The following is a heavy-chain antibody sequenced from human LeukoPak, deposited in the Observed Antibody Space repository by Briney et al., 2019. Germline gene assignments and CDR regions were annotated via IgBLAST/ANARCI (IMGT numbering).Heavy chain of an antibody. CDR3: AKDWGYCSATSCPTFDY. V-gene: IGHV3-30*02. D-gene: IGHD2-2*01. J-gene: IGHJ4*02. Sequence: PGGSLRLSCAASGFTFSSYGMHWVRQAPGKGLEWVAFIRYDGSNKYYADSVKGRFTISRDNSKNTLYLQMNSLRAEDTALYYCAKDWGYCSATSCPTFDYWGQGPLVTVPS. CDR2: IRYDGSNK. CDR1: GFTFSSYG.